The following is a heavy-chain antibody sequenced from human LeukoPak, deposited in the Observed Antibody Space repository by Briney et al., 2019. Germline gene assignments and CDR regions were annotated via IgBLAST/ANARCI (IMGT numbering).Heavy chain of an antibody. V-gene: IGHV3-48*01. D-gene: IGHD1-26*01. J-gene: IGHJ3*02. CDR2: ISSSSSTI. CDR1: GFTFSSYS. Sequence: GGSLRLSCAASGFTFSSYSMNWVRQAPGKGLEWVSYISSSSSTIYYADSVKGRFTISRDNSKNTLYLQMNSLRAEDTAVYYCARDFPSGSYIADAFDIWGQGTMVTVSS. CDR3: ARDFPSGSYIADAFDI.